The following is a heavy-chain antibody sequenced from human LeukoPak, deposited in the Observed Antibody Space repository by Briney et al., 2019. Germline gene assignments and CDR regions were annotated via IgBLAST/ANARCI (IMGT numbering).Heavy chain of an antibody. CDR3: ARGGGYFLIDAFDI. CDR2: MYYNRST. D-gene: IGHD3-22*01. CDR1: GGSISSYY. Sequence: SETLSLTCAVSGGSISSYYWSWIRQPPGKGLEWIGYMYYNRSTNYNPSLKSRVTISVDTSKNQFSPKLSSVTAADTAVYYCARGGGYFLIDAFDIWGLGTMVTVSS. J-gene: IGHJ3*02. V-gene: IGHV4-59*01.